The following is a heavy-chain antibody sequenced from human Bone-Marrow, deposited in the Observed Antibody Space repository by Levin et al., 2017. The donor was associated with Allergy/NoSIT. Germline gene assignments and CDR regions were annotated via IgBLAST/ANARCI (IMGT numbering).Heavy chain of an antibody. J-gene: IGHJ4*02. CDR1: GFTFSSYA. D-gene: IGHD4-23*01. CDR2: ISGSGGST. V-gene: IGHV3-23*01. CDR3: AKTMSPASPEAGNWFDY. Sequence: GGSLRLSCAASGFTFSSYAMSWVRQAPGKGLEWVSAISGSGGSTYYADSVKGRFTISRDNSKNTLYLQMNSLRAEDTAVYYCAKTMSPASPEAGNWFDYWGQGTLVTVSS.